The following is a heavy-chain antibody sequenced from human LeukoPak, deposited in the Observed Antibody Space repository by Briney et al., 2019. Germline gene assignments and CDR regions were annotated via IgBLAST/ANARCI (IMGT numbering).Heavy chain of an antibody. V-gene: IGHV3-23*01. CDR1: GFTFSSYA. J-gene: IGHJ4*02. CDR3: AKDEYGSGRYDY. CDR2: ISGSGGST. D-gene: IGHD3-10*01. Sequence: PGGSLRLSCAAYGFTFSSYAMSWVRQAPGKGLEWVSAISGSGGSTYYADSVKGRFTISRGNSKNTLYLQMNSLRAEDTAVYYCAKDEYGSGRYDYWGQGTLVTVSS.